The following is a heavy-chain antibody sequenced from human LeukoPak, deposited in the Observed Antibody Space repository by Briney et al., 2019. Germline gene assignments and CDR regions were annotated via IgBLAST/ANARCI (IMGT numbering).Heavy chain of an antibody. V-gene: IGHV3-74*01. Sequence: GGSLRLSCAASEFTFSNYWMHWVRQAPGKGLVWVSRIRGDGTTTNYAESVKGRFTISRDNAKNTLYLQTNSLRAEDTAVYFCTRGKSLPAAAGTDNFDYWGQGTLVTVSS. J-gene: IGHJ4*02. CDR1: EFTFSNYW. CDR2: IRGDGTTT. D-gene: IGHD6-13*01. CDR3: TRGKSLPAAAGTDNFDY.